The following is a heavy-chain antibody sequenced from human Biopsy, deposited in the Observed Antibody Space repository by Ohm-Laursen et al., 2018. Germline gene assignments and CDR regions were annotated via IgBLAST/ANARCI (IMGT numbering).Heavy chain of an antibody. CDR1: GYTLTELS. CDR3: AADINVWNVNY. V-gene: IGHV1-24*01. CDR2: FAPENGKT. Sequence: GASVKVSCKVSGYTLTELSMHWVRQAPGRGLEWMGGFAPENGKTIYAQKFQGRVTITEDTSTDTAYMELSSLRSEDTAVYYYAADINVWNVNYWGQGTTVTVSS. D-gene: IGHD1-1*01. J-gene: IGHJ6*02.